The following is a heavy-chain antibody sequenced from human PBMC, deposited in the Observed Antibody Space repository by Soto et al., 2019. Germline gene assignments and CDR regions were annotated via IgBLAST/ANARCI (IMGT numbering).Heavy chain of an antibody. V-gene: IGHV3-7*01. D-gene: IGHD4-17*01. CDR3: TRDIENDYGDYPDY. Sequence: GSLRLSCAASGFTFSSYWMSWVRQAPGKGLEWVANIKQDGSEKYYVDSVKGRFTISRDNAKKSLYLQMNSLRAEDTAVYYCTRDIENDYGDYPDYWGQGTLVTVSS. CDR1: GFTFSSYW. J-gene: IGHJ4*02. CDR2: IKQDGSEK.